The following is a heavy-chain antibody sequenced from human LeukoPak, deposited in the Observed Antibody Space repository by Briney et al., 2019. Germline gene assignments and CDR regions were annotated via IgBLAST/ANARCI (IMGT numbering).Heavy chain of an antibody. Sequence: PGGSLRLSCAASGFTFSSYEMNWVRQAPGKGLEWVSFLYSDGTTYYADAVKGRFSISRDNSKNTVYLQMNSLRAEDTAVYYCASLGVAAAVDYWGQGTLVTVSS. V-gene: IGHV3-53*01. J-gene: IGHJ4*02. D-gene: IGHD6-13*01. CDR1: GFTFSSYE. CDR3: ASLGVAAAVDY. CDR2: LYSDGTT.